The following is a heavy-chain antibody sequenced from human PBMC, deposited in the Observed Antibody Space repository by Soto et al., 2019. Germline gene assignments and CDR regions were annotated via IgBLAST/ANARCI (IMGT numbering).Heavy chain of an antibody. Sequence: SETLSLTCSVSGGSISNNYWSWIRQPPGKGLEWIGNMYCSGSTNYNPSLQGRVTISGDTSKSQFSLRLTSVTAADTAVYYCARTYGSGSWWFDPWGQGTLVTVSS. CDR1: GGSISNNY. D-gene: IGHD3-10*01. J-gene: IGHJ5*02. CDR2: MYCSGST. CDR3: ARTYGSGSWWFDP. V-gene: IGHV4-59*01.